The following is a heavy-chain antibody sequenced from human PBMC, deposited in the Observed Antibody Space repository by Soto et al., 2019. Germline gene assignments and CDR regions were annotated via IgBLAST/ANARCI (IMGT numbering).Heavy chain of an antibody. D-gene: IGHD5-12*01. CDR1: SYTFTSYG. V-gene: IGHV1-18*01. CDR3: ASGIVATPGFKSYGMDV. J-gene: IGHJ6*02. Sequence: SVKVFCKASSYTFTSYGISWVRQAPVQGLEWLGWISAYNGNTTNAQKLQGRVTMTTDTSTSTAYMEPRSLRSDDTAVYYCASGIVATPGFKSYGMDVWGQGTKVTVYS. CDR2: ISAYNGNT.